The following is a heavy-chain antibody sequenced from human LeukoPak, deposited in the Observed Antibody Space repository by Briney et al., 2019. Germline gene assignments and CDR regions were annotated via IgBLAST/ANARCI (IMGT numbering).Heavy chain of an antibody. CDR1: GFTFSTYG. J-gene: IGHJ3*02. Sequence: PGGSLRLSCAASGFTFSTYGMSWVRQAPGKGLEWVSAISGSGGSTYYADSVKGRFTISRDNAKNSLYLQMNSLRAEDTALYYCAKDMGSGSYYYDAFDIWGQGTMVTVSS. CDR2: ISGSGGST. CDR3: AKDMGSGSYYYDAFDI. V-gene: IGHV3-23*01. D-gene: IGHD3-10*01.